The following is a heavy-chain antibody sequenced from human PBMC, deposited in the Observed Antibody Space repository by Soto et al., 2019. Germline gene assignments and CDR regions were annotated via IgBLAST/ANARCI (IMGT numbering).Heavy chain of an antibody. J-gene: IGHJ3*02. CDR3: ARAKLAHGPDDAYDI. V-gene: IGHV3-11*01. CDR2: ISSSGSTK. CDR1: GFTLSDYY. Sequence: XVSLRLSSAASGFTLSDYYMSWIRQAPGKGLEWVSYISSSGSTKNYADSVKGRFTIPRDNAKNSLYLQMSDLRAQDTAVYYCARAKLAHGPDDAYDICGQGTMVTVSS.